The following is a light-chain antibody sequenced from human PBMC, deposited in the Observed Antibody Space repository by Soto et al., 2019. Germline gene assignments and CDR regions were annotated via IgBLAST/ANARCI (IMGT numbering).Light chain of an antibody. CDR3: ASYAGSRTYV. V-gene: IGLV2-23*02. CDR2: EVT. J-gene: IGLJ1*01. CDR1: SDIGNYNL. Sequence: LTQPASVSGSPGQSVTISCSGSDIGNYNLVSWYQHLPGRAPKLLIFEVTMRPSGISDRFSGSKSASTASLTISGLQAEDEGDYYCASYAGSRTYVFGSGTKVTVL.